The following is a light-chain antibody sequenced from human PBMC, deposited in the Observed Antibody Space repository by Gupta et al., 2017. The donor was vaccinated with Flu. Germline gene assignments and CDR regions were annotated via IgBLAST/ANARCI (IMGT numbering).Light chain of an antibody. CDR2: WAS. CDR3: QQYYSTPRT. Sequence: DIVMTQSPDSLXVSLGEXATINCKSSQSVLYSSNNKNYLAWYQQKPGQPPKLLIYWASTRESGVPDRFSGSGSGTDFTLTISSLQAEDVAVYYCQQYYSTPRTFGQGTKVEIK. V-gene: IGKV4-1*01. J-gene: IGKJ1*01. CDR1: QSVLYSSNNKNY.